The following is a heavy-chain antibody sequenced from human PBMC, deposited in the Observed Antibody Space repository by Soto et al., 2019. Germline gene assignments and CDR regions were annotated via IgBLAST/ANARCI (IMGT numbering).Heavy chain of an antibody. CDR2: MNPNSGNT. V-gene: IGHV1-8*01. D-gene: IGHD3-10*01. Sequence: ASVKVSCKASGYTFTSYDINWVRQATGQGLEWMGWMNPNSGNTGYAQKFQGRVTMTRNTSISTAYMELSSLRSEDTAVYYCARRAGDRTYYYGSGSYDSYYSHIDFWGQETTVTVSS. CDR1: GYTFTSYD. CDR3: ARRAGDRTYYYGSGSYDSYYSHIDF. J-gene: IGHJ6*03.